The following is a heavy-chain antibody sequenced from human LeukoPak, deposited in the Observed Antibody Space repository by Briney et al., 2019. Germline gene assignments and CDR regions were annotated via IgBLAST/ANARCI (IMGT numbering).Heavy chain of an antibody. V-gene: IGHV3-9*01. J-gene: IGHJ6*03. D-gene: IGHD2-2*01. CDR3: ARVGCSSTSCKGPMDV. Sequence: PGRSLRLSCAASGFTFDDYAMHWVRQAPGKGLEWVSGISWNSGSISYADSVKGRFTISRDNTKNSLYLQMNSLRAEDTAVYYCARVGCSSTSCKGPMDVWGKGTTVTVSS. CDR2: ISWNSGSI. CDR1: GFTFDDYA.